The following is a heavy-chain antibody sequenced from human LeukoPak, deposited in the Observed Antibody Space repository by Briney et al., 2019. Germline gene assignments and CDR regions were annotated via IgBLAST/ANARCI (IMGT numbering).Heavy chain of an antibody. CDR1: GGSISSYY. J-gene: IGHJ4*02. D-gene: IGHD3-22*01. CDR2: IYYSGST. V-gene: IGHV4-59*01. Sequence: SETLSLTCTVSGGSISSYYWSWIRQPPGKGLEWIGYIYYSGSTNYNPSLKSRVTISVDTSKNQFSLKLSSVTAADTAVYYCARAYDSSGYAFEYWGQGTLVTASS. CDR3: ARAYDSSGYAFEY.